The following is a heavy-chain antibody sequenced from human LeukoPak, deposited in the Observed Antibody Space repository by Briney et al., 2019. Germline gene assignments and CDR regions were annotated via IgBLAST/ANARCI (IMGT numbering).Heavy chain of an antibody. D-gene: IGHD6-19*01. CDR2: IKQGGSDK. V-gene: IGHV3-7*01. CDR1: GFTFSNYW. J-gene: IGHJ4*02. Sequence: GGSLRLSCAASGFTFSNYWMSWVRQAPGKGLEWVANIKQGGSDKYYVDSVKGRFTISRDNAENSLFLQMNSLRAEDTAVYYCACRPGIPVAGLDYWGQGTLVTVSS. CDR3: ACRPGIPVAGLDY.